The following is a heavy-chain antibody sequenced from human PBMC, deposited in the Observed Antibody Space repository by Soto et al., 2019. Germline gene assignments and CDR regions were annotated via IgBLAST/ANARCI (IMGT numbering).Heavy chain of an antibody. CDR3: AADLRYSGSYYIYYYGMDV. V-gene: IGHV1-58*01. CDR1: GFTFTSSA. Sequence: SVKVSCKASGFTFTSSAVQWVRQARGQRLEWIGWIVVSSGNTNYAQKSQERVTITRDMSTSTAYMELSSLRSEDTAVYYCAADLRYSGSYYIYYYGMDVWGQGTTVTVSS. D-gene: IGHD1-26*01. CDR2: IVVSSGNT. J-gene: IGHJ6*02.